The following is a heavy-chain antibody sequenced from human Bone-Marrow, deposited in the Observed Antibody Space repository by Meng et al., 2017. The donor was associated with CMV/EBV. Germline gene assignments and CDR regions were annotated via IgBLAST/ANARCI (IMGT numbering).Heavy chain of an antibody. Sequence: ASVKVSCKASGYTFTNYDINWVRQATGQGLEWMGWMNPNSGNTGYAHKFQGRVTMTRNTSINTAYMEVSRLRYEDTAVYYCARVPGFDPWGQGTLVTVSS. CDR2: MNPNSGNT. CDR1: GYTFTNYD. V-gene: IGHV1-8*01. CDR3: ARVPGFDP. J-gene: IGHJ5*02.